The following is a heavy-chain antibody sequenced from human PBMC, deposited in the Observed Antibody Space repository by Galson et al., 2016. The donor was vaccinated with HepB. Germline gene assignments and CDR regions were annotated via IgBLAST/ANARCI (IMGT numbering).Heavy chain of an antibody. Sequence: SVKVSCKASGYTFTSYAITWVRQAPGQGLEWMGWIAPDNGNTVYAQRFQGRVTMTTHTSTRTAYMEVTSLRFDDTAVYYWARGLDYCVTPDGFWISWGQGTLVTVSS. CDR2: IAPDNGNT. CDR1: GYTFTSYA. CDR3: ARGLDYCVTPDGFWIS. V-gene: IGHV1-18*01. J-gene: IGHJ5*02. D-gene: IGHD4/OR15-4a*01.